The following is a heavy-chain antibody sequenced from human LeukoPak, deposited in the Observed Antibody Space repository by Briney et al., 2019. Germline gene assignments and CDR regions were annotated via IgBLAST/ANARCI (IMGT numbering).Heavy chain of an antibody. J-gene: IGHJ3*02. D-gene: IGHD5-24*01. V-gene: IGHV4-59*01. Sequence: SETLSLTCTVSGGSISSYYWSWIRQPPGKGLEWIGYIYYSGSTNYNPSLKSRVTISVDTSKNQFSLKLSSVTAADTAVYYCATEGGVGYIFDVFNIGGKGKMVTVSS. CDR2: IYYSGST. CDR3: ATEGGVGYIFDVFNI. CDR1: GGSISSYY.